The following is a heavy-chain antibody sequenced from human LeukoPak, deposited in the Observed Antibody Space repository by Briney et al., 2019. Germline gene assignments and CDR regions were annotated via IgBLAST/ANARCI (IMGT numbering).Heavy chain of an antibody. J-gene: IGHJ4*02. D-gene: IGHD5-18*01. Sequence: SETLSLTCAVYGGSFSGYYWSWIRQPPGKGLEWIGEINHSGSTNYNPSLTSRVTISVDTSKNQFSLKLSSVTAADTAVYFCARTFDSALATASDCWGQGTLVTVSS. CDR3: ARTFDSALATASDC. CDR2: INHSGST. CDR1: GGSFSGYY. V-gene: IGHV4-34*01.